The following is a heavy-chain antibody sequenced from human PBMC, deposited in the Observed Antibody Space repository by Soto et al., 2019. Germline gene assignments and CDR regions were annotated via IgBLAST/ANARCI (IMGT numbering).Heavy chain of an antibody. D-gene: IGHD2-8*01. CDR2: ISYSGST. CDR3: ARSAYYLDASQGSNWFDP. V-gene: IGHV4-61*03. CDR1: GASVSSGIYY. Sequence: QVQLQESGPGLVRPSETLSLTCTVSGASVSSGIYYWSWVRQPPGKGLEWIGYISYSGSTNYNPSLESRVTISVDTSKNHFSVKLSSVTAADTAVYYCARSAYYLDASQGSNWFDPWGQGTLVTVSS. J-gene: IGHJ5*02.